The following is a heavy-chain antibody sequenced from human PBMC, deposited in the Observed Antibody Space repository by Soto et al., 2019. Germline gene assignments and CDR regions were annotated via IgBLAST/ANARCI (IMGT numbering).Heavy chain of an antibody. CDR1: GFTFSSYS. V-gene: IGHV3-48*01. CDR3: ARDLSSGLGELLNYYFDY. Sequence: GGSLRLSCAASGFTFSSYSMNWVRQAPGKGLEWVSYISSSSSTIYYADSVKGRFTISRDNAKNSLYLQMNSLRAEDTAVYYCARDLSSGLGELLNYYFDYWGQGTLVTVSS. D-gene: IGHD3-16*01. J-gene: IGHJ4*02. CDR2: ISSSSSTI.